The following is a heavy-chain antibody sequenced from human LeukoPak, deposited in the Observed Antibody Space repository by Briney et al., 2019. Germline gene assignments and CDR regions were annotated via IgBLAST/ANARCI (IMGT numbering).Heavy chain of an antibody. V-gene: IGHV3-64*01. J-gene: IGHJ4*02. Sequence: GGSLRLSCAASGFTFSSYAMHWVRQAPGKGLEYVSAISSNGGSTYYANSVKGRFTISRDNSKNTLYLQMGSLRAEDMAVYYCARGLSSIAAPSYYDYWGQGTLVTASS. CDR2: ISSNGGST. D-gene: IGHD6-6*01. CDR1: GFTFSSYA. CDR3: ARGLSSIAAPSYYDY.